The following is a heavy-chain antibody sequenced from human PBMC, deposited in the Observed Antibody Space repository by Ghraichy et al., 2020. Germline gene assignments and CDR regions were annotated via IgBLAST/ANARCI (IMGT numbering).Heavy chain of an antibody. CDR1: GFIFSPYA. CDR3: VKDRGSGNTYYYYYGMDV. Sequence: GGSLRLSCSASGFIFSPYAMHWVRQAPGKGLEYVSATSSNGGSTCYADSVKGRFTISRDNSKNTLYLQMSSLRGEDTAVYYCVKDRGSGNTYYYYYGMDVWGQGTTVTVSS. CDR2: TSSNGGST. J-gene: IGHJ6*02. V-gene: IGHV3-64D*06. D-gene: IGHD3-10*01.